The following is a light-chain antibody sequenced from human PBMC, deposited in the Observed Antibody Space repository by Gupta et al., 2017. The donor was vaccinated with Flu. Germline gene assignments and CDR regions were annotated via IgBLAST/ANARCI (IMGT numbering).Light chain of an antibody. V-gene: IGKV1-5*03. Sequence: DIQMTQSPSTLSASAGDRVTITCRASESISTWLAWYQQKPGKAPKLLIYKASSLESGVPSRFSGSGSGTEFTLTISSLQPDDFAAYYCLHLNTYPYNFGQGTKLEIK. CDR1: ESISTW. CDR3: LHLNTYPYN. J-gene: IGKJ2*01. CDR2: KAS.